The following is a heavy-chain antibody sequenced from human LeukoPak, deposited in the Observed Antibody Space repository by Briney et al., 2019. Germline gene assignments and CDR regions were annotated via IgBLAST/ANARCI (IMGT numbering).Heavy chain of an antibody. V-gene: IGHV3-20*04. D-gene: IGHD3-22*01. CDR2: FNGNGGST. CDR3: ARVEYYYDSSGYFDY. J-gene: IGHJ4*02. CDR1: GFTFDDYG. Sequence: GGSLRLSCAASGFTFDDYGMSWVRQAPGKGLEWVSGFNGNGGSTGYADSVKGRFTSPRDNAKNYLYLQMNSLRAEDTALYYCARVEYYYDSSGYFDYWGQGTLVTVSS.